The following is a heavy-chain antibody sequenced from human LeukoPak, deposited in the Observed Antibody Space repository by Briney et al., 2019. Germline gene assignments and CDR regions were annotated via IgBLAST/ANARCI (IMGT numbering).Heavy chain of an antibody. CDR1: GFTVSSNY. D-gene: IGHD6-6*01. J-gene: IGHJ4*02. Sequence: PGGSLRLSCAASGFTVSSNYMSWVRQAPGKGLEWVSVIYSGGSTYYADSVKGRFTISRDNSKNTLYLQLNSLRPEDTAVYYCAKEEYSISPALDYWGQGTLVTVSS. V-gene: IGHV3-66*02. CDR3: AKEEYSISPALDY. CDR2: IYSGGST.